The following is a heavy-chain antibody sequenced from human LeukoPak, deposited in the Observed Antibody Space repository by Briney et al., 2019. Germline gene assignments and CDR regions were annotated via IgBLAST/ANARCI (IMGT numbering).Heavy chain of an antibody. J-gene: IGHJ5*02. V-gene: IGHV4-4*07. CDR2: IYTSGST. Sequence: SETLSLTCTVSGGSISSYYWSWIRQPAGKGLEWIGRIYTSGSTNYNPSLKSRVTMSVDTSKNQFSLKLSSVTAADTAVYYCARHYDYVWGSYRYENWFDPWGQGTLVTVSS. D-gene: IGHD3-16*02. CDR1: GGSISSYY. CDR3: ARHYDYVWGSYRYENWFDP.